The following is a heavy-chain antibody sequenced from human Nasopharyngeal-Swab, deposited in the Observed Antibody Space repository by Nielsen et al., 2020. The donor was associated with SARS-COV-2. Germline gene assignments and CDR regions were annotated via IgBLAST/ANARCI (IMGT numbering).Heavy chain of an antibody. CDR3: AKVLTPVVTPDEDI. D-gene: IGHD4-23*01. V-gene: IGHV3-43*02. J-gene: IGHJ3*02. CDR2: ISGDGGST. Sequence: VRQAPGKGLEWVSLISGDGGSTYYADSVKGRFTISRDNSKNSLYLQMNSLRTEDTALYYCAKVLTPVVTPDEDIWGQGTTVTVSS.